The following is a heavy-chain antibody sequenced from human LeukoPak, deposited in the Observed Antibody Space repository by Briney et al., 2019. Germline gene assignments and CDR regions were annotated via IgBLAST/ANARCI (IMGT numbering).Heavy chain of an antibody. CDR3: AKDGAFYDTLTGYYTGGFDY. D-gene: IGHD3-9*01. J-gene: IGHJ4*02. Sequence: GRSLRLSCAASGFTFSSYGMHWVRQAPGKGLEWVAVISYDGSNKYYADSVKGRFTISRDNSKNTLYLQMNSLRAEYTAVYYCAKDGAFYDTLTGYYTGGFDYWGQGTLVTVSS. V-gene: IGHV3-30*18. CDR2: ISYDGSNK. CDR1: GFTFSSYG.